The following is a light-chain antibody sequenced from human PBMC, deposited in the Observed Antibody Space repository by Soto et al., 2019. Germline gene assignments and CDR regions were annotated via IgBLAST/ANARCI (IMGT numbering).Light chain of an antibody. CDR2: DAS. Sequence: EIVLTQSPATLSLSPGERATLSCRASQSVSSYLAWYQQKPGQAPRLLIYDASNRATGIPARFSGSGSGTDFTLTISSLEPEDLSVYYCQQRSNWPVTFGQGTKLDIK. CDR3: QQRSNWPVT. CDR1: QSVSSY. V-gene: IGKV3-11*01. J-gene: IGKJ2*01.